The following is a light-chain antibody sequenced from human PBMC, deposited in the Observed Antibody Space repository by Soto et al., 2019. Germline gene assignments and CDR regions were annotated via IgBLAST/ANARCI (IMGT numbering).Light chain of an antibody. Sequence: EIVFTQSPATLSLSPGERTNLSCRASQSVNSYLAWYQQKLCQGPMLLSYDASNMATGIPARFSGSGSGTDFTLTISSREPEELAVYYGQQRSNWSPALGGGTKVVIK. CDR2: DAS. J-gene: IGKJ4*01. CDR1: QSVNSY. CDR3: QQRSNWSPA. V-gene: IGKV3-11*01.